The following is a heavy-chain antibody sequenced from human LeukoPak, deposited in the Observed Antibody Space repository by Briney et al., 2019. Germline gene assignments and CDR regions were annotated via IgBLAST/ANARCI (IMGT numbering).Heavy chain of an antibody. CDR2: ISSSGSTI. V-gene: IGHV3-48*03. J-gene: IGHJ4*02. CDR1: GFTFSSYE. Sequence: GGSLGLSCAASGFTFSSYEMNWVRQAPGKGLEWVSYISSSGSTIYYADSVKGRFTISRDNAKNSLYLQMNSLNTEDTAVYYCTTWGGSYVGYWGQGTLVTVSS. D-gene: IGHD1-14*01. CDR3: TTWGGSYVGY.